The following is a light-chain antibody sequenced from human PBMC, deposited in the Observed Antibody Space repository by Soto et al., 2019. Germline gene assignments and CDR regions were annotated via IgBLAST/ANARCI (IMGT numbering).Light chain of an antibody. CDR3: QQYSTLPLT. V-gene: IGKV3-20*01. J-gene: IGKJ2*01. Sequence: ENVLTQSPGILSLAPGASATLSCSATQSVTNRYFAWYQQKPGQAPRLLIYGISSRATDIPDRFSGSGSGTDFTLTISRLEPEDFVVYYCQQYSTLPLTFGQGTKLEVK. CDR2: GIS. CDR1: QSVTNRY.